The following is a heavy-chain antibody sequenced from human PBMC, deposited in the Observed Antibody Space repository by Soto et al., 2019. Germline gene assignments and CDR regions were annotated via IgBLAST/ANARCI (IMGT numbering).Heavy chain of an antibody. Sequence: QLQLVQSGAEVKKPGSSVKVSCKASGGNFRRYAISWVLQAPGQGLEWMGGILPIFGSQSHAQKFRDRVTITADDSTRTADFELTSLTSEDTAIYSCLFGDCTSSSCSYYFYGLDVWGQGTTVTVAS. J-gene: IGHJ6*02. V-gene: IGHV1-69*01. D-gene: IGHD2-2*01. CDR1: GGNFRRYA. CDR2: ILPIFGSQ. CDR3: LFGDCTSSSCSYYFYGLDV.